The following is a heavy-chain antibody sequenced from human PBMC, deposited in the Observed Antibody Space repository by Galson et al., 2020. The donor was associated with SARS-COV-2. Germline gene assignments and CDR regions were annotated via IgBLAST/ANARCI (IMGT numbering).Heavy chain of an antibody. V-gene: IGHV4-61*01. CDR3: ASGSGYYGSGYYYPFDY. CDR2: LSYGGIA. D-gene: IGHD3-10*01. Sequence: ASETLSLTCTVSGGSVSRENYYWSWIRQPPGKGLEWIGHLSYGGIANYNPSLRSRVTTSFDTSKNQFSLQLSSVTAADTAVYHCASGSGYYGSGYYYPFDYWGQGTLVTVSS. CDR1: GGSVSRENYY. J-gene: IGHJ4*02.